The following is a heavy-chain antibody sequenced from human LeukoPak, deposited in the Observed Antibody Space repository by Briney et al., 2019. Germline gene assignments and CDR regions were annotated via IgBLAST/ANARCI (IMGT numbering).Heavy chain of an antibody. CDR3: ARGRSIATAPLFHQDY. Sequence: ASVKVSCKASGYTFSNYGISWVRQAPGQGLEWMGWISGYNGNTNQAQKLQGRVTMTTDTSTSTAYMELRSLRSDDTAVYYCARGRSIATAPLFHQDYWGQGTLVTVSS. J-gene: IGHJ4*02. CDR1: GYTFSNYG. CDR2: ISGYNGNT. D-gene: IGHD6-13*01. V-gene: IGHV1-18*04.